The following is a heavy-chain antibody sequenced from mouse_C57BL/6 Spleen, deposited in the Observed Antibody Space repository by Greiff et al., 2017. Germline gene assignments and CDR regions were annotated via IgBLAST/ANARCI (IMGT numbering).Heavy chain of an antibody. D-gene: IGHD3-3*01. Sequence: EVMLVESGGGLVKPGGSLKLSCAASGFTFSSYAMSWVRQTPEKRLEWVATISDGGSYTYYPDNVKGRFTISRDNAKNNLYLQMSHLKSEDTAMYYCAREGREGYYFDYWGQGTTLTVSS. CDR2: ISDGGSYT. J-gene: IGHJ2*01. CDR3: AREGREGYYFDY. CDR1: GFTFSSYA. V-gene: IGHV5-4*01.